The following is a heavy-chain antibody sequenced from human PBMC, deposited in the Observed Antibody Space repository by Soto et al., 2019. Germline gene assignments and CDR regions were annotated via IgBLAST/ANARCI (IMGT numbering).Heavy chain of an antibody. Sequence: SETLSLTCAVYGGSFSGYYWSWIRQPPGKGLEWIGEINHSGSTNYNPSLKSRVTISVDTSKNQFSLKLSSVTAADTAVYYCARANWNYPPQYYYYYMDVWGKGTTVTVSS. J-gene: IGHJ6*03. CDR2: INHSGST. CDR1: GGSFSGYY. CDR3: ARANWNYPPQYYYYYMDV. D-gene: IGHD1-7*01. V-gene: IGHV4-34*01.